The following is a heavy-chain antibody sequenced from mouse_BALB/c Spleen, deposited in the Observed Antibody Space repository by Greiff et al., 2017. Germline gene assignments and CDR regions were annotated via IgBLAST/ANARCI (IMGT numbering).Heavy chain of an antibody. V-gene: IGHV1S40*01. CDR2: IFPASGST. D-gene: IGHD1-1*01. CDR3: ARTGAVVAYYYAMDY. Sequence: VKLVESGPELVRPGASVKLSCKASGYIFITYWMNWVKQRPGQGLEWIGQIFPASGSTNYNEMFEGKATLTVDTSSSTAYMQLSSLTSEDSAVYYCARTGAVVAYYYAMDYWGQGTSVTVSS. CDR1: GYIFITYW. J-gene: IGHJ4*01.